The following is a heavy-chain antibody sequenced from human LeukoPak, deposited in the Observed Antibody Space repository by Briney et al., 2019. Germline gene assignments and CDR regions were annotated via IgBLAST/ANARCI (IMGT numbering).Heavy chain of an antibody. J-gene: IGHJ3*02. CDR1: GGSVSSGIYY. V-gene: IGHV4-31*03. CDR2: IYYSGST. CDR3: ARVEVLDAFDI. Sequence: SETLSLTCTVSGGSVSSGIYYWTWIRQHPGKGLEWIGYIYYSGSTYYNPSLKSRVTISVDTSKNQFSLKLSSVTAADTAVYYCARVEVLDAFDIWGQGTMVTVSS.